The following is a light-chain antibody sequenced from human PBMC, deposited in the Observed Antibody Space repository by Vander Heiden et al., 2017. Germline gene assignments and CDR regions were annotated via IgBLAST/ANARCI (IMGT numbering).Light chain of an antibody. CDR2: DAS. J-gene: IGKJ4*01. Sequence: DIVLTQSPATLSLSPGERATLSCRASQSVSSYLAWYQQKPGQAPRLLIYDASNRETGIPARFSGSGSGTDFTLTISSLEPEDFAVYYCQQRSNWPLTFGGGTKVEIK. V-gene: IGKV3-11*01. CDR1: QSVSSY. CDR3: QQRSNWPLT.